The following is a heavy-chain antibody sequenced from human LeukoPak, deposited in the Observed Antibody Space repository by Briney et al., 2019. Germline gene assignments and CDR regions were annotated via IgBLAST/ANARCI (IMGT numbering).Heavy chain of an antibody. V-gene: IGHV3-23*01. CDR1: GFTFSSYA. Sequence: GGSLRLSCAASGFTFSSYAMSWVRQAPGKGLEWVSAISGSGGSTYYADSVKGRFTISRDNSKNTLYLQMNSLRAEDTAVYYCAKGPTAYCGGDCYIDYWGQRTLVTVSS. CDR2: ISGSGGST. CDR3: AKGPTAYCGGDCYIDY. J-gene: IGHJ4*02. D-gene: IGHD2-21*02.